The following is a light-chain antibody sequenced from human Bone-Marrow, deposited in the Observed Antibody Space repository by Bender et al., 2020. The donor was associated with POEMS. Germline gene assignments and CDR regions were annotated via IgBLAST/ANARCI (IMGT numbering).Light chain of an antibody. CDR2: RDN. V-gene: IGLV1-44*01. Sequence: QSVLTQPPSASGTPGQRVTISCSGSNSNIGTNAVNWYQQFPGTAPKLLIYRDNQRPSGVPDRFYAFKSGTSASLAISGLQSEDEADYYCAAWDAGLGGGVFGGGTTLTVL. CDR3: AAWDAGLGGGV. J-gene: IGLJ3*02. CDR1: NSNIGTNA.